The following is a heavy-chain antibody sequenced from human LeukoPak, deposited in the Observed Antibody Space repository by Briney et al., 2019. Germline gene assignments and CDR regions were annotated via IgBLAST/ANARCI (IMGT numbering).Heavy chain of an antibody. CDR1: GGSISSYY. D-gene: IGHD3-10*01. CDR3: ARSGLLWFGELLRPASNWFDP. CDR2: IYYSGST. Sequence: SETLSLTCTVSGGSISSYYWSWIRQPPGKGLEWIGYIYYSGSTNYNPSVKSRVTISVDTSKNQFSLKLSSVTAADTAVYYCARSGLLWFGELLRPASNWFDPWGQGTLVTVSS. J-gene: IGHJ5*02. V-gene: IGHV4-59*08.